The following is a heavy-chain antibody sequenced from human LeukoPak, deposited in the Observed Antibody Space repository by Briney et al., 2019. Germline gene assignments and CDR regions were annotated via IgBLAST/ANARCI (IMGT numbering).Heavy chain of an antibody. CDR3: ARDRPAIAGAGVFFY. Sequence: ASVKVSCKAAGYTCTSYGISWVRQAPGQGLEWMGWISAYNGNTNYAQKLQGRVTMTTDTSTSTAYMELRSLRSDDTAVYYCARDRPAIAGAGVFFYSGQGTLVTVSS. CDR1: GYTCTSYG. D-gene: IGHD6-13*01. V-gene: IGHV1-18*04. CDR2: ISAYNGNT. J-gene: IGHJ4*02.